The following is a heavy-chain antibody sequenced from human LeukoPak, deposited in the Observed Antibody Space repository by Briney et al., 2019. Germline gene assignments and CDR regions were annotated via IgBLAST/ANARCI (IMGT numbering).Heavy chain of an antibody. CDR3: ATPHCGGACLGAFDI. CDR1: GYTLTELS. Sequence: ASVKVSCKVSGYTLTELSMHWVRQAPGKGLEWMGGFDPGDGETIYAQKFQGRVTMTEDTSTDTAYMELSSLRSEDTAVYYCATPHCGGACLGAFDIWGQGTMVTVSS. D-gene: IGHD2-21*02. V-gene: IGHV1-24*01. J-gene: IGHJ3*02. CDR2: FDPGDGET.